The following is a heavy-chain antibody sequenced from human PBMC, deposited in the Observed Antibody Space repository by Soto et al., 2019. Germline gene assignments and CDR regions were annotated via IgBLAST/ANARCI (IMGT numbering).Heavy chain of an antibody. Sequence: SVKVSCKASGGTFTRYAISWVRQAPGKGLEWMGGIIPIFGTANYAQKFQGRVTITADESTSTAYMELSSLRFEDTAVYYCARAIVGPTTTGGCDPWGQGTMVTVAS. CDR3: ARAIVGPTTTGGCDP. D-gene: IGHD1-26*01. V-gene: IGHV1-69*13. CDR1: GGTFTRYA. J-gene: IGHJ5*02. CDR2: IIPIFGTA.